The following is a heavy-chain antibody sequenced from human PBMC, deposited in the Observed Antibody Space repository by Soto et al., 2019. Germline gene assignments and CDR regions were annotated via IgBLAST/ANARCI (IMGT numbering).Heavy chain of an antibody. CDR3: ARDRSMDV. Sequence: GGSLRLSCAASGFTFSSYVMHWVRQAPGKGLEWVAVISYDGSRKYHADSVKGRFTISRDNSKNTLYLQMNSLRAEDTAVYYCARDRSMDVWGQGTTVTVS. CDR1: GFTFSSYV. V-gene: IGHV3-30-3*01. J-gene: IGHJ6*02. CDR2: ISYDGSRK.